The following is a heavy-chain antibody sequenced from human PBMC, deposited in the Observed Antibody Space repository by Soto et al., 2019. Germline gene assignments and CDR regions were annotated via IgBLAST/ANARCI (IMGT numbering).Heavy chain of an antibody. CDR2: MNPEGGGA. CDR1: GYGFTDYH. Sequence: DAAGNGACNASGYGFTDYHMHWVGQARVQGLEWRGRMNPEGGGASTAQKFQGWVTMTTDASISTAYMELTRLTSDDTAIYYCARGESTACSKGVRSLFYKHDRDVGG. D-gene: IGHD5-18*01. CDR3: ARGESTACSKGVRSLFYKHDRDV. V-gene: IGHV1-2*04. J-gene: IGHJ6*02.